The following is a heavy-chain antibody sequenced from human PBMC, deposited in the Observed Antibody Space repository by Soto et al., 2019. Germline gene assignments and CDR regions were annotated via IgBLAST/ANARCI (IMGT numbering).Heavy chain of an antibody. Sequence: PGGSLRLSCAASGFTFSTYTMSWVRQAPGEGLEWVSGIYHGGDTFYADSVKGRFTISRDNSKNTVNLQINSLRPEDTAVYYCARDGSGHWGQGTLVTVSS. J-gene: IGHJ4*02. V-gene: IGHV3-66*01. CDR3: ARDGSGH. CDR2: IYHGGDT. CDR1: GFTFSTYT.